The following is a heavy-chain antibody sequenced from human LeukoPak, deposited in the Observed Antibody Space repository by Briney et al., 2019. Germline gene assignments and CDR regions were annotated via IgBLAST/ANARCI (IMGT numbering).Heavy chain of an antibody. CDR1: GYTFTTYY. J-gene: IGHJ3*01. V-gene: IGHV1-46*01. CDR3: AREGCSGTSCSTIRAFDV. Sequence: GASVKVSCKASGYTFTTYYIHWVRQAPGQGLEWMGGIDPAGGSTSYAQKFQGRVTMTRDTSTSTVYMELSGLRSDDTAVYYCAREGCSGTSCSTIRAFDVWGQGTVVTVSS. CDR2: IDPAGGST. D-gene: IGHD2-2*01.